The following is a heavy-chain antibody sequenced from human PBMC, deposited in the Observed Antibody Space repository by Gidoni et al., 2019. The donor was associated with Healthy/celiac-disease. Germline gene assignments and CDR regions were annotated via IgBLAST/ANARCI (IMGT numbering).Heavy chain of an antibody. D-gene: IGHD1-20*01. Sequence: QVQLQQWGAGLLKPSETLSLTCDVNGGSVSGYYWSWIRQPPGKGLEWIGEINHSGSTNYNPSLKGRVTISVDTSKNQFSLKLSSVTAADTAVYYCARWRRYTGGYNWFDPWGQGTLVTVSS. V-gene: IGHV4-34*01. J-gene: IGHJ5*02. CDR3: ARWRRYTGGYNWFDP. CDR1: GGSVSGYY. CDR2: INHSGST.